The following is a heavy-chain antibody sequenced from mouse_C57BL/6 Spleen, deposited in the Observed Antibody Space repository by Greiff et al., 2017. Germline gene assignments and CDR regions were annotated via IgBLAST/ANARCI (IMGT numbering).Heavy chain of an antibody. D-gene: IGHD3-2*02. CDR3: ARSGPQDSSGPPFAY. J-gene: IGHJ3*01. V-gene: IGHV1-26*01. CDR2: INPNNGGT. Sequence: EVQLQQSGPELVKPGASVKISCKASGYTFTDYYMNWVKQSHGKSLEWIGDINPNNGGTSYNQKFKGKATLTVDKSSSTAYMELRSLTSEDAAVYDCARSGPQDSSGPPFAYWGQGTLVTVSA. CDR1: GYTFTDYY.